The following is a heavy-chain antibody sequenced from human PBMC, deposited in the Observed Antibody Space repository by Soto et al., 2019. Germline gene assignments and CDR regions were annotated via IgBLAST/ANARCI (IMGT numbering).Heavy chain of an antibody. D-gene: IGHD5-18*01. CDR1: GGSISSYY. CDR2: IYYSGST. CDR3: ARGIQLWPITYYFEY. Sequence: PSDTLSLTCTVSGGSISSYYGIWIRPAPGKRLEWIGYIYYSGSTNYNPSLKSRVTISVDTSKNQFSLKLSSVTAADTAVYYCARGIQLWPITYYFEYWGQGTLVTVSS. J-gene: IGHJ4*02. V-gene: IGHV4-59*07.